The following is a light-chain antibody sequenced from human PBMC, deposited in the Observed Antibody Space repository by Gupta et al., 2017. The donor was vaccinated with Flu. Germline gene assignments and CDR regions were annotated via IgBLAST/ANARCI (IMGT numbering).Light chain of an antibody. CDR2: AAS. Sequence: RGILSCSASQSGGSCLAWYQQRPGQAPRLLIYAASIRATEIPARFSGSGSGTEFTLTISSLQAEDVALYYCQHYNNWPFTFGPGTKVDIK. CDR1: QSGGSC. J-gene: IGKJ3*01. V-gene: IGKV3-15*01. CDR3: QHYNNWPFT.